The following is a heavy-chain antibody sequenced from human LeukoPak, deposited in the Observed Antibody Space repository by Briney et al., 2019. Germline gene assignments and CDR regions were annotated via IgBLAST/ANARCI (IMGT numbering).Heavy chain of an antibody. CDR1: GFTFSNYS. CDR2: ISSSSSYI. CDR3: ARPEGYCSSTSCQYYYYYYMDV. V-gene: IGHV3-21*01. D-gene: IGHD2-2*01. J-gene: IGHJ6*03. Sequence: GGSLRLSCAASGFTFSNYSMNWVRQAPGKGLEWVSSISSSSSYIYYADSVKGRFTISRDNAKNSLYLQMNSLRAEDTAVYYCARPEGYCSSTSCQYYYYYYMDVWGKGTTVTVSS.